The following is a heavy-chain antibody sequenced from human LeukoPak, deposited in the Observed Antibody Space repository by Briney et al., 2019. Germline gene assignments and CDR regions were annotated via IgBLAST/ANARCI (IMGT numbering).Heavy chain of an antibody. D-gene: IGHD3-22*01. CDR3: ACGTIVFDI. CDR1: GFTFSSYG. J-gene: IGHJ3*02. Sequence: GGSLRLSCAASGFTFSSYGMHWVRQAPGKGLEWVAVISYDGSNKYYADSVKGRFTISRDNSKNTLYLQMNSLRAEDTAVYYCACGTIVFDIWGQGTMVTVSS. V-gene: IGHV3-30*03. CDR2: ISYDGSNK.